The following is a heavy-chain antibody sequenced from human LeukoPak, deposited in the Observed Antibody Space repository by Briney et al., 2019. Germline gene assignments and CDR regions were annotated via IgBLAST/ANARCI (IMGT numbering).Heavy chain of an antibody. Sequence: GASVKVSCKASGYTFTSYDINWVRQATGQGVEWMGWMNPNSGNTGYAQKFQGRVTMTRNTSISTAYMELSSLRSEDTAVYYCARGLMYYDFWSVYSSGMDVWGQGTTVTVSS. CDR3: ARGLMYYDFWSVYSSGMDV. V-gene: IGHV1-8*01. D-gene: IGHD3-3*01. CDR2: MNPNSGNT. J-gene: IGHJ6*02. CDR1: GYTFTSYD.